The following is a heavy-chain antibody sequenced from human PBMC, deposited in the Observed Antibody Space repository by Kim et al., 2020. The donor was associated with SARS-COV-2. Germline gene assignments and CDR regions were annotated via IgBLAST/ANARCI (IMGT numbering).Heavy chain of an antibody. V-gene: IGHV3-21*01. CDR3: ARADSGYDRYSASGDY. CDR2: ISSSSSYI. Sequence: GGSLRLSCATSGFTFSSYSMNWVRQAPGKGLEWVSSISSSSSYIYYADSVKGRFTISRDNAKNSLYLQMNSLRAEDTAVYYCARADSGYDRYSASGDYWGQGTLVTVSS. CDR1: GFTFSSYS. D-gene: IGHD5-12*01. J-gene: IGHJ4*02.